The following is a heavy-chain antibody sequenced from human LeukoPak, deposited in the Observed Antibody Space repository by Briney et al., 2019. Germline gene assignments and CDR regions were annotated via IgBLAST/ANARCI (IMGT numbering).Heavy chain of an antibody. CDR2: ISGSGTYI. CDR1: GFTFSTYS. CDR3: ARSPTDGYYPGGDY. D-gene: IGHD5-24*01. V-gene: IGHV3-21*01. J-gene: IGHJ4*02. Sequence: GGSLRLSCAASGFTFSTYSMTWVRQAPGKGLEWVSSISGSGTYIYYADSVKGRFTISRDNAENSLYLQMNSLRAEDTAVYYCARSPTDGYYPGGDYWGQGTLVTVSS.